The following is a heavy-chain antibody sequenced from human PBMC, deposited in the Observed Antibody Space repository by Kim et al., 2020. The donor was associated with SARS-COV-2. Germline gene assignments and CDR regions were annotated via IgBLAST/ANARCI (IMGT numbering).Heavy chain of an antibody. Sequence: GGSLRLSCAASGFPFSNYAMSWVRQAPGKGLELVSAISGHGSNTYYADSVKGRFTISRDKSKSTLFLQMNSLRGEDTAVYYCAKDLVGSGDYYNFIDCWGQGTLVTVSS. CDR3: AKDLVGSGDYYNFIDC. CDR1: GFPFSNYA. J-gene: IGHJ4*02. V-gene: IGHV3-23*01. CDR2: ISGHGSNT. D-gene: IGHD3-10*01.